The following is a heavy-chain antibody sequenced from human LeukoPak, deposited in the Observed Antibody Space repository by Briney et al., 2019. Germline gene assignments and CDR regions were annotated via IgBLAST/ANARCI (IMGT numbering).Heavy chain of an antibody. D-gene: IGHD3-10*01. CDR1: GGTFSSYT. J-gene: IGHJ4*02. CDR2: INPSGGST. Sequence: ASVKVSCKASGGTFSSYTISWVRQAPGQGLEWMGIINPSGGSTSYAQKFQGRVTMTRDTSTSTVYMELSSLRSEDTAVYYCARAMVSYFDYWGQGTLATVSS. CDR3: ARAMVSYFDY. V-gene: IGHV1-46*01.